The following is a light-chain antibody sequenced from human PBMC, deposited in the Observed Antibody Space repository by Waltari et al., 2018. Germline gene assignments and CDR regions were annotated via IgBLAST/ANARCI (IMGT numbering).Light chain of an antibody. CDR3: SSYTSSSLYV. J-gene: IGLJ1*01. V-gene: IGLV2-14*01. Sequence: QSALTQPASVSGSPGQSITIPCTGTSSDVGDYKYVSWYQQHPGKAPKLMIYDVSDRPSGVSNRFSGAKSGNTASLTISGLQSEDEADYYCSSYTSSSLYVFGTGTKVTVL. CDR1: SSDVGDYKY. CDR2: DVS.